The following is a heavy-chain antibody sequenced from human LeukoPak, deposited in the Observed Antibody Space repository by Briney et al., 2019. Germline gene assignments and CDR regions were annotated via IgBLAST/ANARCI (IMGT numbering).Heavy chain of an antibody. CDR1: GFTFSSYG. Sequence: GGSLRLSCAASGFTFSSYGMHWVRQAPGKGLEWVAFIRYDGTNNYYADSVKGRFTISRDNSKNTLYLQMNSLRAEDTAVYYCAKIRGSYYFDAFDIWGQGTMVTVSS. D-gene: IGHD1-26*01. CDR3: AKIRGSYYFDAFDI. V-gene: IGHV3-30*02. J-gene: IGHJ3*02. CDR2: IRYDGTNN.